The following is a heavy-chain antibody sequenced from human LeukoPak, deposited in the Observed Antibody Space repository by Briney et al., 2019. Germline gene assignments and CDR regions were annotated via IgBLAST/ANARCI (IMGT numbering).Heavy chain of an antibody. J-gene: IGHJ4*02. CDR2: IYYSGST. Sequence: SETLSLTCTVSGGSISSGGYYWSWIRQHPGKGLEWIGYIYYSGSTYYNPSLKSRVTISVDTSKNQFSLKLSSVTAADTAVYYCATSPRIRLWLFDYWGQGTLVTVSS. CDR3: ATSPRIRLWLFDY. V-gene: IGHV4-31*03. D-gene: IGHD5-18*01. CDR1: GGSISSGGYY.